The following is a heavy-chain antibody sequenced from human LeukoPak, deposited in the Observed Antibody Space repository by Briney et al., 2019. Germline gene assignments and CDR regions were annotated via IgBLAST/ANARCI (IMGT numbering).Heavy chain of an antibody. Sequence: GGSLRLSCAASGFTFSYYAMAWVRQAPGKGLEWVSSISGGSTYYADSVKGRFTISRDNSKNTLYLQVNSLRAEDTAVYYCAKGGYNYGYVDYWGQGTLVTVSS. V-gene: IGHV3-23*01. CDR3: AKGGYNYGYVDY. D-gene: IGHD5-18*01. CDR2: ISGGST. CDR1: GFTFSYYA. J-gene: IGHJ4*02.